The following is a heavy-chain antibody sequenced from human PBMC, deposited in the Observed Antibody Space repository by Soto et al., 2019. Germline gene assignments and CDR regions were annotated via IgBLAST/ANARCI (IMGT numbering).Heavy chain of an antibody. Sequence: SGGSLRLSCAASGFTFSSYAMSWVRQAPGKGLEWVSAISGSGGSTYYADSVKGRFTISRDNSKNTLYLQMNSLRAEDTAVYYCARGGNSYSVIDSWGQGTLVTVSS. CDR1: GFTFSSYA. J-gene: IGHJ4*02. V-gene: IGHV3-23*01. CDR2: ISGSGGST. CDR3: ARGGNSYSVIDS. D-gene: IGHD2-15*01.